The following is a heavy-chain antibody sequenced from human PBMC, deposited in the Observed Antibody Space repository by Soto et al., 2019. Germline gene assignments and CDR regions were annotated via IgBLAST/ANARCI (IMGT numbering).Heavy chain of an antibody. Sequence: EVQLVETGGDLIQPGGSLRLSCAASGFSVTASNMNWVRQAPGKGLEWVSVIFGADETYYADSVRGRFTISRDNSKNTVYLQMDSLRTEDTALYYCARGGLDWGQGTLVTVSS. CDR1: GFSVTASN. CDR3: ARGGLD. D-gene: IGHD3-16*01. V-gene: IGHV3-53*02. J-gene: IGHJ4*02. CDR2: IFGADET.